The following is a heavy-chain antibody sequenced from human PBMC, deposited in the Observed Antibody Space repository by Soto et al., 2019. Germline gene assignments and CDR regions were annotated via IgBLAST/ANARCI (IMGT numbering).Heavy chain of an antibody. CDR1: GGTFSSYA. CDR3: AISLVPAAMRGDY. Sequence: QVQLVQSGAEVKKPGSSVKVSCKASGGTFSSYAISWVRQAPGQGLEWMGGIIPIFGTANYAQKFQGRVTSPEDESTSTAYRELSSLRSEDTAVYYCAISLVPAAMRGDYWGQGTLVTVSS. J-gene: IGHJ4*02. CDR2: IIPIFGTA. D-gene: IGHD2-2*01. V-gene: IGHV1-69*12.